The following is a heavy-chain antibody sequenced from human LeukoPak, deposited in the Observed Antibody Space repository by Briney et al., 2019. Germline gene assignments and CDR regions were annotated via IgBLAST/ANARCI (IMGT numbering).Heavy chain of an antibody. J-gene: IGHJ4*02. CDR3: TKGRSNHY. D-gene: IGHD4-11*01. V-gene: IGHV3-7*01. CDR1: GFTLSDFW. Sequence: GGSLRLSCAPSGFTLSDFWMGWVRPAPGKGLEWVANINQDGSENYYVDSVKGRFTISRDNAKNSLYLQMNSLRAEDTAVYYCTKGRSNHYWGQGTLVTVST. CDR2: INQDGSEN.